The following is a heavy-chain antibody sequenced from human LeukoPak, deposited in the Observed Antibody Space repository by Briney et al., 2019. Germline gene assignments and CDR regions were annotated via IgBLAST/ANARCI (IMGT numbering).Heavy chain of an antibody. Sequence: PGGSLRLSCAASGFTFSSYSMNWVRQAPGKGLEWVSYISSSSSTIYYADSVKGRFTISRDNAKNSLYLQMNSLRAEDTAVYYCARDSGGYGLDYSDYWGQGTLVTVSS. CDR2: ISSSSSTI. J-gene: IGHJ4*02. CDR3: ARDSGGYGLDYSDY. D-gene: IGHD5-18*01. V-gene: IGHV3-48*01. CDR1: GFTFSSYS.